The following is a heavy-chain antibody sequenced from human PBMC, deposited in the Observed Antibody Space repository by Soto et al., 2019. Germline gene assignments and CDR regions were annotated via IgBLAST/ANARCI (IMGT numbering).Heavy chain of an antibody. V-gene: IGHV4-34*01. CDR2: INHSGNT. Sequence: QVQLQQWGAGLLKPSETLSLTCAVYGGSFSGYYWGWIRQPPGKGLEWIGEINHSGNTNYNPSLKSRVTISVDTSKNQFSLKLSSVTAADTAVYYCARGLIVVVPAASSYDAFDIWGQGTMVTVSS. CDR3: ARGLIVVVPAASSYDAFDI. CDR1: GGSFSGYY. J-gene: IGHJ3*02. D-gene: IGHD2-2*01.